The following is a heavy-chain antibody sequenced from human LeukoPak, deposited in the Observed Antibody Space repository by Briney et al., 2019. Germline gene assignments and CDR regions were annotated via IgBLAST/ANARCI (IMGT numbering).Heavy chain of an antibody. J-gene: IGHJ4*02. V-gene: IGHV1-8*01. CDR1: GYTFSSYD. CDR2: MNPNSGNT. CDR3: TRGLRREQQLLRAFDD. Sequence: ASVKVSCKASGYTFSSYDINWVRQATGQGLEWMGWMNPNSGNTGYARKFQGRVSMTSNTSISTAYMELSSLRSEDTAVYYCTRGLRREQQLLRAFDDWGQGTLVTVSS. D-gene: IGHD6-13*01.